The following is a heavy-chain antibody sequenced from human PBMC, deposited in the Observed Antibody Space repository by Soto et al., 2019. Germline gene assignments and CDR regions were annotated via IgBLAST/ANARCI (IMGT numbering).Heavy chain of an antibody. D-gene: IGHD1-26*01. CDR3: ARDVESGSSQYYYYYYGMDV. Sequence: QVQLVESGGGVVQRGRSLRLSCAASGFTFSSYAMHWVRQAPGKGLEWVAVISYDGSNKYYADSVKGRFTISRDNSKNTLYLQMNSLRAEDTAVYYCARDVESGSSQYYYYYYGMDVWGQGTTVTVSS. J-gene: IGHJ6*02. CDR1: GFTFSSYA. V-gene: IGHV3-30-3*01. CDR2: ISYDGSNK.